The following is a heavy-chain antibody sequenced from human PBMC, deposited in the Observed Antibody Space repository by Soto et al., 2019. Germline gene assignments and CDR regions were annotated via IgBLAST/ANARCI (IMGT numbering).Heavy chain of an antibody. J-gene: IGHJ4*02. CDR3: AHRVLRTVFGLVTTTAIYFDF. Sequence: QITLNESGPTVVRPTETLTLTCRFSGFSLTTSGVGVGWIRQSPGKAPEWLALIYWDDDKRYSASLKSRLTIPEGHSKNQVVLTVSDLDPTDTATYYCAHRVLRTVFGLVTTTAIYFDFWGQGTPVAVSS. V-gene: IGHV2-5*02. CDR2: IYWDDDK. D-gene: IGHD3-3*01. CDR1: GFSLTTSGVG.